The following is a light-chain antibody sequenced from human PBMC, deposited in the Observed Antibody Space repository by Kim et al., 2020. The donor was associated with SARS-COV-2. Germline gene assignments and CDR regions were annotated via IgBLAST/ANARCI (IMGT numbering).Light chain of an antibody. Sequence: QSITISCTGTRSDVGGYNYVSWYQQHPGKAPKLMISDVSNRPSGVSNRFSGSKSGNTASLTISGLQAEDEADYYCSSYTGSSTICVFGTGTKVTVL. CDR3: SSYTGSSTICV. CDR2: DVS. V-gene: IGLV2-14*03. CDR1: RSDVGGYNY. J-gene: IGLJ1*01.